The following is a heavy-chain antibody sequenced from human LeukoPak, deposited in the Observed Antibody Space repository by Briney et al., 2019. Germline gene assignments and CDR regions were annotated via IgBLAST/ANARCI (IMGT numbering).Heavy chain of an antibody. J-gene: IGHJ4*02. V-gene: IGHV3-74*01. CDR2: ITPNGDFT. D-gene: IGHD1-26*01. CDR3: ARDLGIVETPGGDFDY. Sequence: GESLRLSCAASGFTFSRYWMHWVRQGPGKGLVWVARITPNGDFTNYADSVKGRFTISRDNAENTLYLQMNSLRAEDTAMYYCARDLGIVETPGGDFDYWGQGTLVTVSS. CDR1: GFTFSRYW.